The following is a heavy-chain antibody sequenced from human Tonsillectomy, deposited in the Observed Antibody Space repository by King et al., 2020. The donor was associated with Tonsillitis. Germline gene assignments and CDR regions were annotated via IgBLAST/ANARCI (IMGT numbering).Heavy chain of an antibody. V-gene: IGHV7-4-1*02. CDR2: INTNTGNP. CDR3: ATISAAGVSQPFDY. Sequence: QLVQSGSELKKPGASVKVSCKASGYTFNRFAMNWVRQAPGQGLEWMGWINTNTGNPTYAQGFTGRFVFSLDTSVSTAYLQISSLKAEDTGVYSCATISAAGVSQPFDYWGQGTLVTVSS. CDR1: GYTFNRFA. J-gene: IGHJ4*02. D-gene: IGHD6-13*01.